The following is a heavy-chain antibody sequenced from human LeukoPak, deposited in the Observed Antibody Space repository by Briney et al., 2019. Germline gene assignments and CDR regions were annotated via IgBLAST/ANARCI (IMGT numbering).Heavy chain of an antibody. J-gene: IGHJ4*02. D-gene: IGHD2-21*02. V-gene: IGHV3-23*01. CDR3: AKDIRIVVVTAIQY. Sequence: GGSLRLSCAASGFTFSSYAMSWVRQAPGKGLEWVSAISGSGGSTYYADSVKGRFTISRDNSKNTLYLQMNSLRAEDTAVYYCAKDIRIVVVTAIQYWGQGTLVTVSS. CDR2: ISGSGGST. CDR1: GFTFSSYA.